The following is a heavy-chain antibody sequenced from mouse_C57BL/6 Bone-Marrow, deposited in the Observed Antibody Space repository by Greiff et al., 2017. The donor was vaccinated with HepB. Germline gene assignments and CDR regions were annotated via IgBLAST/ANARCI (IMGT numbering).Heavy chain of an antibody. D-gene: IGHD2-12*01. Sequence: VQLQQSGAELVKPGASVKLSCKASGYTFTSYWMHWVKQRPGQGLEWIGMIHPNSGSTNYNEKFKSKATLTVDKSSSTAYMQLSSLTSEDSAVYYCAREDSYDEGYAMDYGGQGTSVTVSS. J-gene: IGHJ4*01. CDR1: GYTFTSYW. V-gene: IGHV1-64*01. CDR2: IHPNSGST. CDR3: AREDSYDEGYAMDY.